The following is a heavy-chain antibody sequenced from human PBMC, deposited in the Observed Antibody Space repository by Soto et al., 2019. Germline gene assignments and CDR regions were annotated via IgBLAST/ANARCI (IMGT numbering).Heavy chain of an antibody. CDR3: ARLSYYYDSSGYRPYYFDY. D-gene: IGHD3-22*01. CDR1: GGSISSGDYY. CDR2: IYYSGST. Sequence: PSETLSLTCTVSGGSISSGDYYWSWIRQPPGKGLEWIGYIYYSGSTYYNPSLKSRVTISVDTSKNQFSLKPSSVTAADTAVYYCARLSYYYDSSGYRPYYFDYWGQGTLVTVSS. J-gene: IGHJ4*02. V-gene: IGHV4-30-4*01.